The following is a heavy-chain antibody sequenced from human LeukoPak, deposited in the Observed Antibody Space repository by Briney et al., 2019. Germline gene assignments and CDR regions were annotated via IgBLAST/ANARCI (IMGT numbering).Heavy chain of an antibody. CDR2: IYSGGST. V-gene: IGHV3-53*01. CDR1: GFTVSSNY. Sequence: GGSLRLSRAASGFTVSSNYMSWVRQAPGKGLEWVSVIYSGGSTYYADSVKGRFTISRDNSKNTLYLQMNSLRAEDTAVYYCAKDQLLGGSYTFDYWGQGTLVTVSS. J-gene: IGHJ4*02. CDR3: AKDQLLGGSYTFDY. D-gene: IGHD1-26*01.